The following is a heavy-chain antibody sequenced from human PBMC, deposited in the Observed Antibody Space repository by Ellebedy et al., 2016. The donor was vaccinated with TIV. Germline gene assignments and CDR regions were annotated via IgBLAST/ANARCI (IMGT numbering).Heavy chain of an antibody. V-gene: IGHV3-23*01. CDR2: ISGSGGST. CDR1: GFTFDDYG. J-gene: IGHJ4*02. Sequence: GESLKISXAASGFTFDDYGMSWVRQAPGKGLEWVSAISGSGGSTYYADSVKGRFTISRDNSKNTLYLQMNSLRAEDTAVYYCARDLSGSYPYWGQGTLVTVSS. D-gene: IGHD1-26*01. CDR3: ARDLSGSYPY.